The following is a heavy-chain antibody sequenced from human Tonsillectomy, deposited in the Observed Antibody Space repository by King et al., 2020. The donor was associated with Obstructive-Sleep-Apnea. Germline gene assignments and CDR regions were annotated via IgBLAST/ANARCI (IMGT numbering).Heavy chain of an antibody. CDR3: ARSPTLEAAGMALGY. CDR2: IYHNGRT. J-gene: IGHJ4*02. D-gene: IGHD6-13*01. V-gene: IGHV4-4*02. CDR1: GGSISSGNW. Sequence: VQLQESGPGLVKPSGTLSLTCAVSGGSISSGNWWTWVRQPPGKGLEWIGEIYHNGRTNYNPSLKSRVAISVDRSKNRFSLELTSVTAADTAVYYCARSPTLEAAGMALGYWGQGTLVTVSS.